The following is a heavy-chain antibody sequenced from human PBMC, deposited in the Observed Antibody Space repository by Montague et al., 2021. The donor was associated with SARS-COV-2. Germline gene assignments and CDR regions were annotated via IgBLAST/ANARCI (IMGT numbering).Heavy chain of an antibody. D-gene: IGHD3-10*01. CDR1: GGSISSTTSN. CDR3: AGGARQGYGFRLGSFDS. J-gene: IGHJ4*02. CDR2: GNNNEST. Sequence: SETLSLTCTVSGGSISSTTSNWVWIRQPQGKGRTGEGNNNESTNSSSTPTRRAPMTVSTSKTKISLNLSSVTAADTAVDYCAGGARQGYGFRLGSFDSWGQGTLVTVSS. V-gene: IGHV4-61*05.